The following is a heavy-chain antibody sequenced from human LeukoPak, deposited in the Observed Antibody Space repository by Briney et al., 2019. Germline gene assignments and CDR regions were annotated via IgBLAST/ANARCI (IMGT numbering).Heavy chain of an antibody. CDR3: ARAGDIVVVVADSPFDY. CDR1: GFTFSSYA. CDR2: ISYDGSNK. V-gene: IGHV3-30*04. Sequence: GRSLRLSCAASGFTFSSYAMHWVRQAPGKGREWGAVISYDGSNKYYADSVKGRFTISRDNSKNTLYLQMNSLRAEDTAVYYGARAGDIVVVVADSPFDYWGQGTLVTVSS. J-gene: IGHJ4*02. D-gene: IGHD2-15*01.